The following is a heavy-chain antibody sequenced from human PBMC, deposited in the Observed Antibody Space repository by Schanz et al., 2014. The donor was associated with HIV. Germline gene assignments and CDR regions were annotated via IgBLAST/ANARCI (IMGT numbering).Heavy chain of an antibody. CDR3: ARGEDWPGGASDH. D-gene: IGHD1-26*01. J-gene: IGHJ5*02. V-gene: IGHV1-18*01. CDR1: GYTFTNYA. CDR2: ISNYIGNT. Sequence: QVQLVQSGTEVKKPGASVTVSCKASGYTFTNYAINWVRQAPGQGLEWMGWISNYIGNTDYAQNLQGRVTMTADTFTNIAYMELRSLTSDDTAVYYCARGEDWPGGASDHWGQGTLVIVS.